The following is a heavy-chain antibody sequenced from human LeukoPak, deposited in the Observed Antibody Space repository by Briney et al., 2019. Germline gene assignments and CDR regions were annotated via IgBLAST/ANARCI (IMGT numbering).Heavy chain of an antibody. V-gene: IGHV4-39*01. Sequence: SETLSLTCTVSGGSISNRSNYWAWIRQPPGRGLEWIGSIYYSKNTYYNPSLKSRVTISADTSKNQFSLTLGSVSATDTAVYYCVSPRGFSYGYFDYWGQGTLVTVSS. J-gene: IGHJ4*02. CDR1: GGSISNRSNY. CDR2: IYYSKNT. CDR3: VSPRGFSYGYFDY. D-gene: IGHD5-18*01.